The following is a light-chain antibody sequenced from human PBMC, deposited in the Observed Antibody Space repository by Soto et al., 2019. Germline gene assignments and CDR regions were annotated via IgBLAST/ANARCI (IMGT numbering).Light chain of an antibody. Sequence: QTVVTQPPSASGTPGQSVTISCSGSSSNIGDNTVNWYQQLPGTAPKLLIYSNDQRSSGVPDRFSGSKSGTSASLAISGLQSEDEADYYCAVWDDSLDGVVFGGGTKVTVL. CDR3: AVWDDSLDGVV. CDR1: SSNIGDNT. CDR2: SND. J-gene: IGLJ2*01. V-gene: IGLV1-44*01.